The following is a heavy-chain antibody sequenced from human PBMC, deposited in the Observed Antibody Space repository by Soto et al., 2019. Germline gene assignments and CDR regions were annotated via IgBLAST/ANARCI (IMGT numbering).Heavy chain of an antibody. D-gene: IGHD3-16*01. CDR3: VRGRTVNDHDDFDS. CDR2: MSYDENSK. CDR1: GFTFSSYS. V-gene: IGHV3-30-3*01. Sequence: QVQLVESGGGVVQPGRSLRLSCAASGFTFSSYSMHWVRQAPGKGLEWVAAMSYDENSKYFADSVKGRFTISRDNSKNTLSLQMNSLGPEDSAVYYCVRGRTVNDHDDFDSWSQGTLVTVSS. J-gene: IGHJ4*02.